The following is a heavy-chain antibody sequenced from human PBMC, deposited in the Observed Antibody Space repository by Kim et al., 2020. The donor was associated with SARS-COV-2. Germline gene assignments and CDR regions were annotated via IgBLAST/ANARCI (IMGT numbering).Heavy chain of an antibody. CDR3: ARETFLSSGPYFDY. CDR2: IYTSGST. D-gene: IGHD6-19*01. J-gene: IGHJ4*02. V-gene: IGHV4-4*07. Sequence: SETLSLTCTVSGGSISSYYWSWIRQPAGKGLEWIGRIYTSGSTNYNPSLKSRVTMSVDTSTNQFSLKLSSVTAADTAVYYCARETFLSSGPYFDYWGQGTLVTVSS. CDR1: GGSISSYY.